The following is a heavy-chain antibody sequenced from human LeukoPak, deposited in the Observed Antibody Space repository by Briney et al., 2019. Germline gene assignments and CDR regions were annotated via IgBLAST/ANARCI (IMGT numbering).Heavy chain of an antibody. Sequence: GGSLRLSCAASGFTFSSYWMSWVRQAPGKGLEWVANIKQDGSEKYYVDSVKGRFTISRDNAKNSLYLQMNSLRAEDTAVYYCARDPSPLGYYYYMDVWGKGTTVTVSS. CDR3: ARDPSPLGYYYYMDV. CDR2: IKQDGSEK. D-gene: IGHD7-27*01. J-gene: IGHJ6*03. CDR1: GFTFSSYW. V-gene: IGHV3-7*01.